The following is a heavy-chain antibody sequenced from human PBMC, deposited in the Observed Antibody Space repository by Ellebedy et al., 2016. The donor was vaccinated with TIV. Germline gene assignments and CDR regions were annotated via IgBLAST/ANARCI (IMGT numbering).Heavy chain of an antibody. J-gene: IGHJ4*02. D-gene: IGHD6-6*01. CDR1: GYSFTSHG. CDR2: VTAYNRDT. V-gene: IGHV1-18*01. Sequence: AASVKVSCKASGYSFTSHGISWVRQAPGQGFQWMGWVTAYNRDTYYAQNFQGRVTFTTDTSSSTAYMELSNLRSDDTAVYYCARTRWQLAFDYWGQGTLITVSS. CDR3: ARTRWQLAFDY.